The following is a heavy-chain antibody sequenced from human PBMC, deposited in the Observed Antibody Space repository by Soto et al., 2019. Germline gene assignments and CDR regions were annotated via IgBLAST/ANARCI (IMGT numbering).Heavy chain of an antibody. Sequence: QVQLVESGGGVVQPGRSLRLSCAASGFSFSSYGMHWVRQAPGKGLEWVAKISYDGTDEYYADSVKGQFTISSDNSKNAVYLQMTSLSAEDTAVYYCAKQHSDCNDHFAYSGQGTLVTVSS. CDR1: GFSFSSYG. CDR3: AKQHSDCNDHFAY. J-gene: IGHJ4*02. V-gene: IGHV3-30*18. CDR2: ISYDGTDE. D-gene: IGHD1-1*01.